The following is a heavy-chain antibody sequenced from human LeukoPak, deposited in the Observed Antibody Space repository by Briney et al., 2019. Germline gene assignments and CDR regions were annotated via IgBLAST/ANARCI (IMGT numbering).Heavy chain of an antibody. D-gene: IGHD5-18*01. V-gene: IGHV3-64*02. CDR3: ARGGGKNTTLVWAFDY. CDR2: ISTNGGST. Sequence: PGGSLRLSCAASGFTFSICALHWVRQAPGKGLEYVSGISTNGGSTYYADSVTGRFTISRDNSKNTLFLQMGSLRPEDMAVYYCARGGGKNTTLVWAFDYWGQGTLVTVSS. J-gene: IGHJ4*02. CDR1: GFTFSICA.